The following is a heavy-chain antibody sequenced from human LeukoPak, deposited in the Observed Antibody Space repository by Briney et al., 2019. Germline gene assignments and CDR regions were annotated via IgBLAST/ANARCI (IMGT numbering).Heavy chain of an antibody. Sequence: GGSLRLSCAASGFIFSSYAMTWVRQAPGRGLEWLSTISGSGTTTYYVDSVKGRFTVSRDNSKNTLYLQMSSLRAGDTAVYYCAKAGHYGSGSYYSDYWGRGTLVTVSP. J-gene: IGHJ4*02. CDR2: ISGSGTTT. CDR3: AKAGHYGSGSYYSDY. V-gene: IGHV3-23*01. CDR1: GFIFSSYA. D-gene: IGHD3-10*01.